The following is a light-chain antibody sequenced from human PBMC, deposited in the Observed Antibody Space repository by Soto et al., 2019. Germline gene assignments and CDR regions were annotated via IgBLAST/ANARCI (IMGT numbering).Light chain of an antibody. CDR3: QSFDSNNPWV. CDR1: SGNIASAY. J-gene: IGLJ3*02. V-gene: IGLV6-57*04. Sequence: NFMLTQPHSVSQSPGKTVTISCTRSSGNIASAYVQWYQQRPGSAPTTVIDEDDQRPSGVPDRFSGSIDSSSNSASLTISGLKTEDEADYYCQSFDSNNPWVFGGGTQLTV. CDR2: EDD.